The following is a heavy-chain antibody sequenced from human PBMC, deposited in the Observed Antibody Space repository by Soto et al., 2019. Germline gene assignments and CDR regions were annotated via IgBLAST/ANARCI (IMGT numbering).Heavy chain of an antibody. V-gene: IGHV4-34*01. D-gene: IGHD6-6*01. CDR2: INHSGST. CDR1: GGSFSGYY. CDR3: ASTSKGWSSSSDY. Sequence: SETLSLTCAVYGGSFSGYYWSWIRQPPGKGLEWIGEINHSGSTNYNPSLKSRVTISVDTSKNQFSLKLSSVTAADTAVYYCASTSKGWSSSSDYWGQGTLVTVSS. J-gene: IGHJ4*02.